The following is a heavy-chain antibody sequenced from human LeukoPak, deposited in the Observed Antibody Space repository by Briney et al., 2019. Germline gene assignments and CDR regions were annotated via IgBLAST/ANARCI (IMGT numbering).Heavy chain of an antibody. J-gene: IGHJ5*02. Sequence: SETLPLTCTVSGGSISSYYWSWIRQPAGKGLEWIGRIYTSGSTNYNPSLKSRVTMSVDTSKNQFSLKLSSVTAADTAVYYCARDPGRLDYYGSEKNWFDPWGQGTLVTVSS. D-gene: IGHD3-10*01. CDR3: ARDPGRLDYYGSEKNWFDP. V-gene: IGHV4-4*07. CDR1: GGSISSYY. CDR2: IYTSGST.